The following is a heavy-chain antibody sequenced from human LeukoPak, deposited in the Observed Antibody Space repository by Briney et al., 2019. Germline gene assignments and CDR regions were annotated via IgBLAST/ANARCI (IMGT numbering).Heavy chain of an antibody. Sequence: PSETLSLTCAVYGGSFSGYYWSWIRQHPGKGLEWIGYIYYTGITSYNPSLKSRVTMSVDTSMNQVSLKVTSLTAADTAVYYCAASSGVALGRFWGQGALVTVSS. CDR1: GGSFSGYY. CDR2: IYYTGIT. J-gene: IGHJ4*02. CDR3: AASSGVALGRF. V-gene: IGHV4-31*11. D-gene: IGHD3-16*01.